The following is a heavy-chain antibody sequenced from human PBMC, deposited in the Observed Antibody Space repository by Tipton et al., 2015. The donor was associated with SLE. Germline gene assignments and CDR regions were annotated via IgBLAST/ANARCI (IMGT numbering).Heavy chain of an antibody. CDR3: AEGGAGFDAFDI. Sequence: TLSLTCIVSGGSISSDTYYWSWLRQPAGKGLEWIGHIYTSGSTNYNPSLKSRVTISVDTSKNQFSLKLSSVTAADTAVYYCAEGGAGFDAFDIWGQGTMVTVSS. V-gene: IGHV4-61*09. CDR1: GGSISSDTYY. J-gene: IGHJ3*02. CDR2: IYTSGST. D-gene: IGHD6-19*01.